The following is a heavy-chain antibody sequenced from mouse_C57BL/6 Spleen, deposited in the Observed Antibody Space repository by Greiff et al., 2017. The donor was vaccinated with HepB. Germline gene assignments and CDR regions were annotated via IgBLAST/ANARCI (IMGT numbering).Heavy chain of an antibody. CDR1: GFTFSSYA. CDR3: ARDQTFYGSSYGYFDV. J-gene: IGHJ1*03. CDR2: ISDGGSYT. D-gene: IGHD1-1*01. Sequence: EVQVVESGGGLVKPGGSLKLSCAASGFTFSSYAMSWVRQTPEKRLEWVATISDGGSYTYYPDNVKGRFTISRDNAKNNLYLQMSHLKSEDTAMYYCARDQTFYGSSYGYFDVWGTGTTVTVSS. V-gene: IGHV5-4*01.